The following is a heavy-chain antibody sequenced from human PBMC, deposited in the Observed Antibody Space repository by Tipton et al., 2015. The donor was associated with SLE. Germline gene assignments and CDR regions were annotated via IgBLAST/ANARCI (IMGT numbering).Heavy chain of an antibody. J-gene: IGHJ3*02. Sequence: SLRLSCVASGFSFSTTWMHWVRQAPGKGLVWLSRISVDGSRTTYADSVKGRFTISRDNAKNSLYLQMNSLRVEDTAVYYCARDMVEARAFDIWGRGTMVSVSS. CDR3: ARDMVEARAFDI. CDR1: GFSFSTTW. D-gene: IGHD4/OR15-4a*01. V-gene: IGHV3-74*03. CDR2: ISVDGSRT.